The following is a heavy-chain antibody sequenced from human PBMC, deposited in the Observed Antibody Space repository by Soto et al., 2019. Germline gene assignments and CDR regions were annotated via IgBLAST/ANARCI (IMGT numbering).Heavy chain of an antibody. D-gene: IGHD3-22*01. J-gene: IGHJ4*02. Sequence: GGSLRLSCAASGLTFSSYAMSWVRQAPGKGLEWVSTISGSGGTTYYADSVKGRFTISRDNSKNTLYLQMNSLRAEDTAVYYCAKVRQPYYYDSSGPFDYWGQGTLVTVSS. CDR3: AKVRQPYYYDSSGPFDY. CDR2: ISGSGGTT. V-gene: IGHV3-23*01. CDR1: GLTFSSYA.